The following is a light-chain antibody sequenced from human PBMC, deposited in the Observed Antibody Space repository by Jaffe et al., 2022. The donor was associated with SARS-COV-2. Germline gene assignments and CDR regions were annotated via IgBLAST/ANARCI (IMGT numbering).Light chain of an antibody. CDR2: GAS. Sequence: EIVLTQSPGTLSLSPGERATLSCRASQNVNSDYLAWYQQNPGQAPRLLIYGASSRATGIPDRFSGSGSGTDFTLTISRLEPEDFAVYYCQQYGSSPFTFGPGTKVDIK. CDR3: QQYGSSPFT. J-gene: IGKJ3*01. CDR1: QNVNSDY. V-gene: IGKV3-20*01.